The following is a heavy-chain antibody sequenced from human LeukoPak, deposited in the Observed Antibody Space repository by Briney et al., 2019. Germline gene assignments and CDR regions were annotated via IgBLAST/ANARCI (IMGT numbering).Heavy chain of an antibody. D-gene: IGHD3-10*01. CDR3: ARGSPYGSGTPPFDY. V-gene: IGHV3-30*04. J-gene: IGHJ4*02. CDR1: GFTFSSYA. Sequence: PGGSLRLSCAASGFTFSSYAMHWVRQAPGKGLEWVAVISYDGSNKYYADSVKGRFTISRDNSKNTLFLQMNSLRAEDTAVYYCARGSPYGSGTPPFDYWGQGTLVTVSS. CDR2: ISYDGSNK.